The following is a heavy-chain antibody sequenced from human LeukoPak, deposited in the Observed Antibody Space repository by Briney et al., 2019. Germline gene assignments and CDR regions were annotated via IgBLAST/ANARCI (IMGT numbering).Heavy chain of an antibody. CDR1: GYTFTTYS. J-gene: IGHJ1*01. D-gene: IGHD2-2*01. CDR3: ATATQPRGYFLH. CDR2: ISVNSGGT. V-gene: IGHV1-18*01. Sequence: GASAKVSSKAPGYTFTTYSLAWVRQDPGQSLEWMGWISVNSGGTNYAQSFQDRVTLTRDTSTNTAYLELRSLRSDDTAIIYCATATQPRGYFLHWGQGTLVTVSS.